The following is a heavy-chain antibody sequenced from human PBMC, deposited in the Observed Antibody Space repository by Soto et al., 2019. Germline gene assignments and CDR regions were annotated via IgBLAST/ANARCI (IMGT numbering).Heavy chain of an antibody. D-gene: IGHD2-2*01. Sequence: QVQLVQSGAEVKKPGASVKVSCKASGYTFTGYYMHWVRQAPGQGLEWMGWINPNSGGTNYAQKFQGWGTMTRDTSISAAYMELSRLRSDDTAVYYCARGRGETIVVVPAAIESYYGMDVWGQGTTVTVSS. CDR3: ARGRGETIVVVPAAIESYYGMDV. CDR1: GYTFTGYY. CDR2: INPNSGGT. V-gene: IGHV1-2*04. J-gene: IGHJ6*02.